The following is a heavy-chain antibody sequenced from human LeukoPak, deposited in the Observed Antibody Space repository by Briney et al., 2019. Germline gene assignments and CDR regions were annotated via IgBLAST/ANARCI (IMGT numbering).Heavy chain of an antibody. CDR1: GFTFDDYA. CDR2: ISWNSGSI. Sequence: PGGSLRLSCAASGFTFDDYAMHWVRQAPGKGLEWVSGISWNSGSIGYADSVKGRFTISRDNAKNSLYLQMNSLRAEDTALYYCAKDRGRYFDWTRFDYWGQGTLVTVSS. J-gene: IGHJ4*02. D-gene: IGHD3-9*01. CDR3: AKDRGRYFDWTRFDY. V-gene: IGHV3-9*01.